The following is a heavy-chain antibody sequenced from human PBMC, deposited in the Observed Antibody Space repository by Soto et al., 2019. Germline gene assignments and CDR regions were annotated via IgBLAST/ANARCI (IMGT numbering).Heavy chain of an antibody. CDR3: ARDLRGYSYSPSDYFDY. Sequence: ASVKVSCKASGYTFTSYYMHWVRQAPGQGLEWMGIINPSGGSTSYAQKFQGRVTITADESTSTVYMELSSLRSEDTAVYYCARDLRGYSYSPSDYFDYWGQGTLVTVSS. CDR2: INPSGGST. V-gene: IGHV1-46*01. D-gene: IGHD5-18*01. J-gene: IGHJ4*02. CDR1: GYTFTSYY.